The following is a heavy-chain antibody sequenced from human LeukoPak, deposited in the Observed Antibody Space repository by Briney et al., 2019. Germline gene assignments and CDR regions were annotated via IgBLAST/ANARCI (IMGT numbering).Heavy chain of an antibody. CDR2: FDPEDGET. CDR1: GYTLTELS. D-gene: IGHD7-27*01. J-gene: IGHJ5*02. CDR3: ARVGSGLLGILKWFDP. Sequence: ASVKVSCKVPGYTLTELSMHWVRQAPGKGLEWMGGFDPEDGETIYAQKFQGRVTMTEDTSTDTAYMELSSLRSEDTAVYYCARVGSGLLGILKWFDPWGQGTLVTVSS. V-gene: IGHV1-24*01.